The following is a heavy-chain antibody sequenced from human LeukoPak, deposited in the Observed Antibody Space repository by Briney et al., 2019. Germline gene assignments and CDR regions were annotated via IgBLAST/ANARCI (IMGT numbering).Heavy chain of an antibody. V-gene: IGHV4-34*01. CDR2: INHSGST. CDR3: ARGRTTVTTLRRYYNGMDV. D-gene: IGHD4-17*01. J-gene: IGHJ6*02. Sequence: SETLSLTCAVYGGSFSDYYWSWIRQPPGKGLEWIGEINHSGSTNNSPSLKSRVTISVDTSKNQFSLKLSSVTAADTAVYYCARGRTTVTTLRRYYNGMDVWGQGTTVTVSS. CDR1: GGSFSDYY.